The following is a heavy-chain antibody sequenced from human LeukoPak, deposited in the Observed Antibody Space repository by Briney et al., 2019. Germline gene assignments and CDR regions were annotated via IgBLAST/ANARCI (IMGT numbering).Heavy chain of an antibody. CDR1: GYTFSSYY. Sequence: GASVKVSCKASGYTFSSYYMHWVRQAPGQGLEWVGLINPTGDSTNYAQNFRGRVTMTRDTSTSTVYMDLSSLRSEDTAVYYCAREENDGLSGYDYWGQGTLVTVSS. J-gene: IGHJ4*02. CDR2: INPTGDST. D-gene: IGHD3-22*01. V-gene: IGHV1-46*03. CDR3: AREENDGLSGYDY.